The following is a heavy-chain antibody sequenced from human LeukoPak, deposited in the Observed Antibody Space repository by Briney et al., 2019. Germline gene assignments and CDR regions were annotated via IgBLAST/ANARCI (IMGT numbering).Heavy chain of an antibody. CDR3: ARDRRTGGLTMVDY. J-gene: IGHJ4*02. CDR1: GFTFSSHS. Sequence: PGGSLRLSCAASGFTFSSHSMTWVRQAPGKGLEWVSSVSGRGTYIYYADSVNGRFTISRDNAKNSLYLQMNSLRAEDTAVYYCARDRRTGGLTMVDYWGQGTLVTVSS. D-gene: IGHD3-10*01. V-gene: IGHV3-21*01. CDR2: VSGRGTYI.